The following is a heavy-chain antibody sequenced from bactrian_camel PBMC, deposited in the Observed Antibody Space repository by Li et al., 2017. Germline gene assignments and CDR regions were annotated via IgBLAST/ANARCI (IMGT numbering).Heavy chain of an antibody. J-gene: IGHJ4*01. CDR3: ALPVAGTALDNY. V-gene: IGHV3S53*01. CDR1: GSIYDTMY. CDR2: ITTGGSST. Sequence: HVQLVESGGGSVRPGGSLRLSCASSGSIYDTMYMAWFRQAPGQKREAVAAITTGGSSTMYHDSVKGRFTISRESGKNTVHLQLDSLKTEDTAMYYCALPVAGTALDNYWGQGTQVTVS. D-gene: IGHD6*01.